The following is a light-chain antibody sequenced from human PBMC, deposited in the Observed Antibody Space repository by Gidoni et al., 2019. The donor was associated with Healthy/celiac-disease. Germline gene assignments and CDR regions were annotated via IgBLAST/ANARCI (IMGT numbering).Light chain of an antibody. Sequence: DMVMTQSPLSLPVTPGEPDSISCRSSQSLLHSNGYNYLDWYLQKPGQSPQLLIYLGSNRASGVPDRFSGSGSGTDFPLKISRVEAEDVGVYYCMQALQTPWTFGQGTKVEIK. CDR3: MQALQTPWT. CDR1: QSLLHSNGYNY. CDR2: LGS. V-gene: IGKV2-28*01. J-gene: IGKJ1*01.